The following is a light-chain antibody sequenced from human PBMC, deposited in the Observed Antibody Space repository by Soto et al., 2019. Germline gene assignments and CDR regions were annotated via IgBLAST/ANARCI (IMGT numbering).Light chain of an antibody. CDR1: SSNIGSNT. Sequence: QSALIQPPSASGTPGQRVTIFCSGSSSNIGSNTVNWYQQLPGLAPKLLIYSNNQRPSGVPDRFSGSKSGTSASLAISGLQSEDEADYYCATWDDSLNGWVFGGGTKVTVL. V-gene: IGLV1-44*01. J-gene: IGLJ3*02. CDR2: SNN. CDR3: ATWDDSLNGWV.